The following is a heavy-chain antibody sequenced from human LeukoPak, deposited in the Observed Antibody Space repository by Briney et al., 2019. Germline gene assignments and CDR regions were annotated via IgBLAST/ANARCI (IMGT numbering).Heavy chain of an antibody. V-gene: IGHV4-59*01. Sequence: SETLSLTCAVYGGSFSGYYWSWIRQPPGKGLEWVGYIYHTGITNYNPSLKSRVTMSVDTSKNQISLRLSSVTAADTAVYYCARGRTTYYSDSSGYYRDAFDIWGQGTMVTVSS. CDR2: IYHTGIT. CDR1: GGSFSGYY. D-gene: IGHD3-22*01. J-gene: IGHJ3*02. CDR3: ARGRTTYYSDSSGYYRDAFDI.